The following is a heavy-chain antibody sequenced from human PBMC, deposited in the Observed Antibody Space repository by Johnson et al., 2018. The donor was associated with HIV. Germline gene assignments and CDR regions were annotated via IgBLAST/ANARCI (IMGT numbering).Heavy chain of an antibody. CDR1: GFTFDDYG. CDR3: ARSGPREYYDHSLVPCDV. Sequence: EVQLVESGGGVVRPGGSLRLSCAASGFTFDDYGMHWVRQAPGKGLEWVSGINWNGDSTGYADSVRGRFTISRDNAKNSLFLQMNSLRVDDTALFYCARSGPREYYDHSLVPCDVWGQGTMVTVSS. D-gene: IGHD3-22*01. J-gene: IGHJ3*01. V-gene: IGHV3-20*04. CDR2: INWNGDST.